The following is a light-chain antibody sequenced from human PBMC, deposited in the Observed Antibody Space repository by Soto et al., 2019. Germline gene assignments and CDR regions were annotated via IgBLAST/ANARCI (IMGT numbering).Light chain of an antibody. Sequence: QSVLTQPPSVSGAPGQRVTISCTGSSSNIGAGYDVHWYQQLPGTAPKLLIYGNSNRPSGVPDRFSGFKSGTSASLAITGLQAEDEADYCCQSYDSSLSGSRVFGTGTKLTVL. V-gene: IGLV1-40*01. J-gene: IGLJ1*01. CDR1: SSNIGAGYD. CDR2: GNS. CDR3: QSYDSSLSGSRV.